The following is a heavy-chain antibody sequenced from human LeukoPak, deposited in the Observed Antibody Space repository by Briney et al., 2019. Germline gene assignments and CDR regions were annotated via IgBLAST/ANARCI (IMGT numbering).Heavy chain of an antibody. J-gene: IGHJ4*02. CDR1: GFTFSTYS. CDR2: ISSSSSYV. V-gene: IGHV3-21*01. CDR3: ARDRSLSVAGTFDF. Sequence: GGSLRLSCAASGFTFSTYSMNWVRQAPGKGLEWVSSISSSSSYVYYADSVKGRFTISRDNAKNSLYLQMNSLRDDDTAVYYCARDRSLSVAGTFDFWGQGSLVTVSS. D-gene: IGHD6-19*01.